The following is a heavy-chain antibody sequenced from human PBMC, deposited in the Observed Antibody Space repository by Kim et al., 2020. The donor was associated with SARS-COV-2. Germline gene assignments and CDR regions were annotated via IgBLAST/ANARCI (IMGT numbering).Heavy chain of an antibody. D-gene: IGHD5-12*01. V-gene: IGHV5-51*01. J-gene: IGHJ6*02. Sequence: SPSFQGQVTISADKSISTAYLQWSSLKASDTAMYYCARGGWLPYYGMDVWGQGTTVTVSS. CDR3: ARGGWLPYYGMDV.